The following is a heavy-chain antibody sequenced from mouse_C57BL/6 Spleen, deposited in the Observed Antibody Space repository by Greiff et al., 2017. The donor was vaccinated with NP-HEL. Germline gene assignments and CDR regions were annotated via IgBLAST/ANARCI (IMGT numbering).Heavy chain of an antibody. Sequence: DVQLQESGEGLVKPGGSLKLSCAASGFTFSSYAMSWVRQTPEKRLEWVAYISSGGDYIYYADTVKGRFTISRDNARNTLYLQMSSLKSEDTAMYYCTREGDWGHFDVWGTGTTVTVSS. D-gene: IGHD4-1*01. CDR3: TREGDWGHFDV. J-gene: IGHJ1*03. V-gene: IGHV5-9-1*02. CDR2: ISSGGDYI. CDR1: GFTFSSYA.